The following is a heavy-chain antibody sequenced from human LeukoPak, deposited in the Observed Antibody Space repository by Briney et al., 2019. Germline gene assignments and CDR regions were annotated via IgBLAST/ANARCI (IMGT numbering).Heavy chain of an antibody. CDR2: IRGDGTKT. Sequence: TGGSLRLSCAASGYTLNDYWIHWVRQAPGKGLFWVSGIRGDGTKTVYADSVKGRFTVSRDNAKDAVFLQINSLRAEDTAVYYCARGGTASIPNDFWGQGTLVTVSS. J-gene: IGHJ4*02. CDR1: GYTLNDYW. CDR3: ARGGTASIPNDF. D-gene: IGHD1-26*01. V-gene: IGHV3-74*01.